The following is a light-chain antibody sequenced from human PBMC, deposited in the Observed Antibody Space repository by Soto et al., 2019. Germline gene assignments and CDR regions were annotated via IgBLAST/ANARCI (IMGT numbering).Light chain of an antibody. J-gene: IGKJ4*01. CDR1: QSIASF. CDR3: LQDYSPLLA. Sequence: DIQMTQSPSSLSASIGDTVTITCRASQSIASFLNWLQLKPGKAPKLLISDTSTLQSGVPSRFSGGGSGTEFTLPIGSLQPEDSALYFCLQDYSPLLAFGAGTRVEIK. CDR2: DTS. V-gene: IGKV1-39*01.